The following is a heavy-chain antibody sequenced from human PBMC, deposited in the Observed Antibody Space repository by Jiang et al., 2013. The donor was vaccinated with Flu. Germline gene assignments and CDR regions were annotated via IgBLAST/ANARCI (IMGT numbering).Heavy chain of an antibody. CDR1: GYGFTNYS. D-gene: IGHD5-12*01. CDR3: ARVPTPLRWLRRGGWFDP. CDR2: INTNTGNP. J-gene: IGHJ5*02. V-gene: IGHV7-4-1*02. Sequence: SGSELKKPGASVKISCKASGYGFTNYSMHWVRQAPGQGLEWMGSINTNTGNPIYAQDFTGRFVFSLDTSVSTAYLQISSLKAEDTAVYYCARVPTPLRWLRRGGWFDPWGQGTLVTVSS.